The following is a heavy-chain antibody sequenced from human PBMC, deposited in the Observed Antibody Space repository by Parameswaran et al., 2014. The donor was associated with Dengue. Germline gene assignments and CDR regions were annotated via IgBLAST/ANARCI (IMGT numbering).Heavy chain of an antibody. CDR2: IVPVFGST. V-gene: IGHV1-69*01. CDR3: AARSYHSSGYFYLSF. Sequence: WVRQAPGQGLEWMGGIVPVFGSTNYAQRFQGRVTITADESTSTAYMDLSSLRSEDTAVYYCAARSYHSSGYFYLSFWGQGSLVTVSS. D-gene: IGHD5-12*01. J-gene: IGHJ4*02.